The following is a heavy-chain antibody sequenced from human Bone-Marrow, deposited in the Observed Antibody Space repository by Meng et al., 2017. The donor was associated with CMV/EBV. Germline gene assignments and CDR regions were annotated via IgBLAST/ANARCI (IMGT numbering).Heavy chain of an antibody. D-gene: IGHD3-3*01. CDR3: ARGGRDDFWSGINGGLRLYYYYGMDV. CDR1: GFTFSSYA. Sequence: GGSLRLSCAASGFTFSSYAMHWVRQAPGKGLEWVAVISYDGSNKYYADSVKGRFTISRDNSKNTLYLQMNSLRAEDTAGYYCARGGRDDFWSGINGGLRLYYYYGMDVWGQGTTVTVSS. CDR2: ISYDGSNK. V-gene: IGHV3-30*04. J-gene: IGHJ6*02.